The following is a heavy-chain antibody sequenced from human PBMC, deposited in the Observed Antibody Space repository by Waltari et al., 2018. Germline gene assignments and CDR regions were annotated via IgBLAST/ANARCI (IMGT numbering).Heavy chain of an antibody. D-gene: IGHD3-16*01. CDR1: GFGCSDYG. CDR2: ISYDGREK. J-gene: IGHJ3*01. Sequence: QVHRVESGGGVVQLGRSLRLSCAASGFGCSDYGWHWGRHVPGKGLEWVAVISYDGREKYYGDSMKGRFTVSRDNSKSTLYVQMDNLRLEDTAVYYCAKEEGGGLGAAKAGPGGFDLWGQGTTVTVSS. CDR3: AKEEGGGLGAAKAGPGGFDL. V-gene: IGHV3-30*18.